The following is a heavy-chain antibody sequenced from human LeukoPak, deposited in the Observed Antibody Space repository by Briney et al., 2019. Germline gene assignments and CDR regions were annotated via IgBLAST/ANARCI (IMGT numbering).Heavy chain of an antibody. J-gene: IGHJ3*02. CDR1: GYTFTSCD. D-gene: IGHD6-13*01. CDR3: ARGHGIAAAGTDAFDI. CDR2: MNPNSGNT. Sequence: GASVKVSCKASGYTFTSCDINWVRQATGQGLEWMGWMNPNSGNTGYAQKFQGRVTMTRNTSISTAYMELSSLRSEDTAVYYCARGHGIAAAGTDAFDIWGQGTMVTVSS. V-gene: IGHV1-8*01.